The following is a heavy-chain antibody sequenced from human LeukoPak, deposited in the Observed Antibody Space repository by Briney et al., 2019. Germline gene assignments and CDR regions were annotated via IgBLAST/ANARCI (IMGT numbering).Heavy chain of an antibody. D-gene: IGHD5-12*01. J-gene: IGHJ4*02. Sequence: SETLSLTCTVSGGSISSDYWSWIRQPPGKGLEWIGYIYYSGSTNYNPSLKSRVTISVDTSKNQFSLQLNSVTPEDTAVYYCARDKGGSGYDHLDSWGQGTLVTVSS. CDR1: GGSISSDY. CDR3: ARDKGGSGYDHLDS. V-gene: IGHV4-59*12. CDR2: IYYSGST.